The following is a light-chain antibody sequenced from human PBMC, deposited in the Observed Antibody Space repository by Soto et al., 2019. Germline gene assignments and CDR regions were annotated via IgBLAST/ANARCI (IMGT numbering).Light chain of an antibody. CDR2: GNS. CDR3: QSYASSLSWV. Sequence: QAVVTQPPSVSGAPGQTVTISCTGTSSNIGAGYDVHWYQQLPGTAPKLLIYGNSNRPSGVPDRFSGSKSGTSASLAITGLQAEDEADYYCQSYASSLSWVFGGGTKLTVL. V-gene: IGLV1-40*01. J-gene: IGLJ3*02. CDR1: SSNIGAGYD.